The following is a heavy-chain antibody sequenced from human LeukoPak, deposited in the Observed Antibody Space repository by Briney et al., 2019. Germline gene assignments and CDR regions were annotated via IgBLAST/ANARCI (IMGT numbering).Heavy chain of an antibody. CDR3: ATVPLYCSSTSAPCGFDP. D-gene: IGHD2-2*01. J-gene: IGHJ5*02. Sequence: ASVKVSCKVSGYTLTELSMHWVRQAPGKGLEWMGGFDPEDGETIYAQKFQGRVTMAEDTSTDTAYMELSSLRSEDTAVYYCATVPLYCSSTSAPCGFDPWGQGTLVTVSS. CDR2: FDPEDGET. CDR1: GYTLTELS. V-gene: IGHV1-24*01.